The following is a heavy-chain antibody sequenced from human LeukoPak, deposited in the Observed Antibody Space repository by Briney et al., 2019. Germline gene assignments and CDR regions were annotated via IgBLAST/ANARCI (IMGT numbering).Heavy chain of an antibody. V-gene: IGHV3-23*01. CDR1: GFTFSSYS. CDR3: ANENGGPDY. Sequence: GGSLRLSCAASGFTFSSYSMNWVRHAPGKGLEWVSAISGSGGSTYYADCVKGRFTIYRDNSKNTLYLQMSSLRAEDTAVYYCANENGGPDYWGQGTLVTVSS. J-gene: IGHJ4*02. D-gene: IGHD3-10*01. CDR2: ISGSGGST.